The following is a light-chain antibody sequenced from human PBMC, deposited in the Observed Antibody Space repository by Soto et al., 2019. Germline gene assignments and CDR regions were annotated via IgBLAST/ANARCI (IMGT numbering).Light chain of an antibody. V-gene: IGLV2-14*03. Sequence: QSALTQPASVSGSPGQSITISCTGSSNDIGGFNYVSWYQQFPGKAPKLIIYDVTNRPSGVSDRFSGSKSGNAAYLTISGLQAEDEADYYCCSYARSVTYVFGAGTKVTVL. CDR2: DVT. J-gene: IGLJ1*01. CDR1: SNDIGGFNY. CDR3: CSYARSVTYV.